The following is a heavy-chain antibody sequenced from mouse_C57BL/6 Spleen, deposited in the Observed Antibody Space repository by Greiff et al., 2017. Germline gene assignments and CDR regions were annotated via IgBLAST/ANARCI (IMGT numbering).Heavy chain of an antibody. Sequence: EVQLQQSGPELVKPGASVKISCKASGYTFTDYYMNWVKQSHGKSLEWIGDINPNNGGTSYNQKFKGKATLTVDKSSSTAYMELRSLTSEDSAVYYCARVGVFNYAMDYWGQGTSVTVSS. V-gene: IGHV1-26*01. CDR3: ARVGVFNYAMDY. CDR2: INPNNGGT. CDR1: GYTFTDYY. J-gene: IGHJ4*01.